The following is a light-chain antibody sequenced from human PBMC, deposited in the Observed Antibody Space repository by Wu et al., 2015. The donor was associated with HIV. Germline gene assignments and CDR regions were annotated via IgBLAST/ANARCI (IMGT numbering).Light chain of an antibody. CDR2: DAS. CDR1: QSVGSK. V-gene: IGKV3-15*01. J-gene: IGKJ4*01. CDR3: QQYYDWPPLT. Sequence: ETVMTQSPATLSVSPGERATLSCRASQSVGSKLAWYQQKPGQAPRLLIYDASTRATGIPARFSGSGSGTEFTLTINSMQSEDFAVYSCQQYYDWPPLTFGGGTKVEI.